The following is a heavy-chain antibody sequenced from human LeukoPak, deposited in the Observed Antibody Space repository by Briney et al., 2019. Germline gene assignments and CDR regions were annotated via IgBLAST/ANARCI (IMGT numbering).Heavy chain of an antibody. CDR1: EFDFSTHA. J-gene: IGHJ4*02. CDR2: INSDGSST. Sequence: GGSLRLSCAASEFDFSTHAMTWVRQAPGKGLVWVSRINSDGSSTSYADSVKGRFTISRDNAKNTLYLQMNSLRAEDTAVYYCASPSIAARPRDLEYWGQGTLVTVSS. V-gene: IGHV3-74*01. D-gene: IGHD6-6*01. CDR3: ASPSIAARPRDLEY.